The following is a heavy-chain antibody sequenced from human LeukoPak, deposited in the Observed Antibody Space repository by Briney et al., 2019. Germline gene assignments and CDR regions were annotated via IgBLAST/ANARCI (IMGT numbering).Heavy chain of an antibody. CDR3: AKDRFPTYYYDSSGYYSSGFDP. D-gene: IGHD3-22*01. Sequence: GGSLRLSCAASGFTFSSYAMSWVRQAPGKGLEWVSAISGSGGSTYYADSVKGRFTIPRDNSKNTLYLQMNSLRAEDTAVYYCAKDRFPTYYYDSSGYYSSGFDPWGQGTLVTVSS. CDR1: GFTFSSYA. CDR2: ISGSGGST. V-gene: IGHV3-23*01. J-gene: IGHJ5*02.